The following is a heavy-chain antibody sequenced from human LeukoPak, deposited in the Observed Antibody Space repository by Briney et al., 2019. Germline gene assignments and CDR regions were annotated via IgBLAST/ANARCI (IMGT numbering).Heavy chain of an antibody. Sequence: GASVKVSCKASVYTFTSYDINWVRQATGQGLEWMGWMNPNSGNTGYAQKFQGRVTMTSDTSISTAYRELSRLRSDDTAVYCCARVLNYYDSSAIFDYWGQGTLVTVSS. V-gene: IGHV1-8*01. CDR2: MNPNSGNT. J-gene: IGHJ4*02. CDR3: ARVLNYYDSSAIFDY. D-gene: IGHD3-22*01. CDR1: VYTFTSYD.